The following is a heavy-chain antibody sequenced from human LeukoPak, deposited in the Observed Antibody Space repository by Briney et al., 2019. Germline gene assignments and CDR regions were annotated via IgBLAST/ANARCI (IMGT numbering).Heavy chain of an antibody. J-gene: IGHJ3*02. CDR3: ARDCGGDCDDAFDI. Sequence: SETLSLTCTVSGGSISSYYWSRIRRPPGKGLEWIGYIYYSGSTNYNPSLKSRVTISVDTSKNQFSLKLSSVTAADTAVYYCARDCGGDCDDAFDIWGQGTMVTVSS. V-gene: IGHV4-59*01. CDR1: GGSISSYY. CDR2: IYYSGST. D-gene: IGHD2-21*02.